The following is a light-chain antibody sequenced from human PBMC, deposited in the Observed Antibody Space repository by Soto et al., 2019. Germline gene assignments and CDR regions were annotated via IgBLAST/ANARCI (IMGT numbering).Light chain of an antibody. V-gene: IGKV3-11*01. J-gene: IGKJ1*01. CDR1: QSVSSY. CDR2: DAS. CDR3: QQRSNWPWT. Sequence: EIGLTKSPAALSLSPGERATLSCRASQSVSSYLAWYQQKPGQAPRLLIYDASNRATGIPARFSGSGSGTDFTLTISSLEPEDFAVYYCQQRSNWPWTFGQVTMV.